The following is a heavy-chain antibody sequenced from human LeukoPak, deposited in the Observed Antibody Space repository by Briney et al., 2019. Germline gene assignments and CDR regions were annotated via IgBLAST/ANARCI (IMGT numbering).Heavy chain of an antibody. J-gene: IGHJ4*02. CDR2: MYYSGST. CDR3: ARDSSS. D-gene: IGHD6-13*01. CDR1: GDSIAGFY. V-gene: IGHV4-59*12. Sequence: SETLSLTCTVSGDSIAGFYWSWFRQSPGKGLEWIGYMYYSGSTYYNPSLKSRVSLSVDTSKNQFSLKLSSVTAADTAVYYCARDSSSWGQGTLVTVSS.